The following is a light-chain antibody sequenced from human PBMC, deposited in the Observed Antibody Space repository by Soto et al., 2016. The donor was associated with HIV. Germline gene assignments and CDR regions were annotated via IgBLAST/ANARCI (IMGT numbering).Light chain of an antibody. J-gene: IGLJ2*01. CDR2: KDT. CDR1: TLPKQY. CDR3: QSSDSSGSYRV. Sequence: SYELTQPPSVSVSPGQTARITCSGDTLPKQYAYWYQQKPGQAPVVVVYKDTERPSGIPERFSGSSSGTTVTLTISGVQAGDEADYYCQSSDSSGSYRVFGG. V-gene: IGLV3-25*03.